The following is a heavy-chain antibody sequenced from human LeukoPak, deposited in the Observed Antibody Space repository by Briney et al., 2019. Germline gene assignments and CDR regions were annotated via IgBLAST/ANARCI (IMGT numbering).Heavy chain of an antibody. V-gene: IGHV1-2*02. D-gene: IGHD6-19*01. Sequence: ASVKVSCKASGYTFTGYYMHWVRQAPGQGLEWMGWINPNSGGTNYAQKFQGRVTMTRDTSISTAYMELSRLRSDDTAVYYCARDPPTIAVTDTGEGYWGQGTLVTVSS. CDR1: GYTFTGYY. CDR3: ARDPPTIAVTDTGEGY. J-gene: IGHJ4*02. CDR2: INPNSGGT.